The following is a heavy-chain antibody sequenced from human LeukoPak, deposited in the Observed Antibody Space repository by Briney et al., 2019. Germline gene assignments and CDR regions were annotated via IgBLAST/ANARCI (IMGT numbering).Heavy chain of an antibody. J-gene: IGHJ4*02. D-gene: IGHD1-1*01. Sequence: GGSLRLSCAASGFTFTLYDMNWIRQAPGQGLEWVSYIHSSGASIYYADSVKGRFTISRDDANNSLYLQMNSLRAEDTAVYYCARKLTGTTFFDYWGQGTLVTVSS. CDR3: ARKLTGTTFFDY. CDR1: GFTFTLYD. V-gene: IGHV3-48*03. CDR2: IHSSGASI.